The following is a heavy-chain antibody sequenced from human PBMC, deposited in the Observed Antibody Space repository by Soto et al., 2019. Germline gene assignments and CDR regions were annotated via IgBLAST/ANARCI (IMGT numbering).Heavy chain of an antibody. Sequence: SETLSLTCAVYGGSFSGYYWSWIRQPPGKGLEWIGEINHSGSTNYNPSLKSRVTISVDTSKNQFSLKLSSVTAADTAVYYCASGPPFYMGDVGPYYFDYWGQGTLVTVSS. CDR2: INHSGST. CDR1: GGSFSGYY. D-gene: IGHD1-26*01. V-gene: IGHV4-34*01. J-gene: IGHJ4*02. CDR3: ASGPPFYMGDVGPYYFDY.